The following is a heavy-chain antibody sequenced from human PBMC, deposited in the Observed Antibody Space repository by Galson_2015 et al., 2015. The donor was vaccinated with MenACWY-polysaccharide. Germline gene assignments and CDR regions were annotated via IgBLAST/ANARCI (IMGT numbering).Heavy chain of an antibody. CDR2: INSDGSGT. Sequence: PLRLSCAASGFTFSDYWMHWVRQAPGKGLVWVSRINSDGSGTSYADSMKGRFTISRDNAKNTLYLQMNSLRAEDTAVYYCARGIISMVRGVGITSSWFDPWGQGTLVIVSS. CDR3: ARGIISMVRGVGITSSWFDP. J-gene: IGHJ5*02. V-gene: IGHV3-74*01. D-gene: IGHD3-10*01. CDR1: GFTFSDYW.